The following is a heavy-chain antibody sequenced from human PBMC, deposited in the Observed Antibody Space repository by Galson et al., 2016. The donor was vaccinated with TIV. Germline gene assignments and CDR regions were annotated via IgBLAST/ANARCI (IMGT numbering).Heavy chain of an antibody. J-gene: IGHJ5*01. CDR2: TTSSSTYI. Sequence: SLRLSCAASGFTFRNYRMNWVRQAPGKGLEWVSSTTSSSTYIFYADSVKGRFTISRDNGKNSLYLQMNSLRAEDTAVYYCARGSIPMVRGENWFDSWGQGTLVTVSS. D-gene: IGHD3-10*01. CDR3: ARGSIPMVRGENWFDS. CDR1: GFTFRNYR. V-gene: IGHV3-21*01.